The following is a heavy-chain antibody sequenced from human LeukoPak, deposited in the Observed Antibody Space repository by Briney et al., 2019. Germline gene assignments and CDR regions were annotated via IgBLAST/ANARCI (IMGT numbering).Heavy chain of an antibody. J-gene: IGHJ3*02. Sequence: SETLSLTRTVSGGSISSHYWSWIRQPPGKGLEWIGHIYYSGSTTYNPSLKSRVTMSVDTSKNQFSLKLSSVTAADTAVYFCARDGIIANGLDIWGQGTLVTVSS. D-gene: IGHD2-21*01. V-gene: IGHV4-59*11. CDR1: GGSISSHY. CDR3: ARDGIIANGLDI. CDR2: IYYSGST.